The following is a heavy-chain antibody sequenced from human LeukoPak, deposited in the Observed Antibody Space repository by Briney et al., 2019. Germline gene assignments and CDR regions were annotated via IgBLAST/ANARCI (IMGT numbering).Heavy chain of an antibody. CDR3: AKDGRLGDY. D-gene: IGHD6-19*01. V-gene: IGHV3-30*02. J-gene: IGHJ4*02. CDR1: GFTFSSYG. CDR2: IQYDGSNK. Sequence: GGSLRLSCAASGFTFSSYGMHWVRQAPGKGLEWVAFIQYDGSNKYYADSVKGRFTISRDNSKNTVYLQMNSLSTEDTAVYYCAKDGRLGDYWGQGTLVTVSS.